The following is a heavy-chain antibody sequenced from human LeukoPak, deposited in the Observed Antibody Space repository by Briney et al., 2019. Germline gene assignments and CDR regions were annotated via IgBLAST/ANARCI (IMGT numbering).Heavy chain of an antibody. J-gene: IGHJ5*02. CDR1: GGTFSSYA. Sequence: ASVKVSCKASGGTFSSYAISWVRQAPGQGLEWMGGIIPIFGTANYAQKFQGRVTITADESTSTAYMELSSLRSEDTAVYYCARGSRTAARPSWFDPWGQGTLATVSS. D-gene: IGHD6-6*01. CDR2: IIPIFGTA. V-gene: IGHV1-69*13. CDR3: ARGSRTAARPSWFDP.